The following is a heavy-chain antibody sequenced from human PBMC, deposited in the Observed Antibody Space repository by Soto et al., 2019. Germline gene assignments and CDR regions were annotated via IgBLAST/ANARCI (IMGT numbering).Heavy chain of an antibody. V-gene: IGHV1-69*13. Sequence: ASVKVSCKASGGTFSSYAISWVRQAPGQGLEWMGGIIPIFGTANYAQKFQGRVTITADESTSTAYMELSSLRSEDTAVYYCATDISGSYYAFDYWGQGTLVTVSS. J-gene: IGHJ4*02. D-gene: IGHD1-26*01. CDR3: ATDISGSYYAFDY. CDR2: IIPIFGTA. CDR1: GGTFSSYA.